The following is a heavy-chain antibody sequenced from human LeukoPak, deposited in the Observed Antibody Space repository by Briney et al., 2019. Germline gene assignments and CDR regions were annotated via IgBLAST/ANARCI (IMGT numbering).Heavy chain of an antibody. CDR3: GKDITPGGMDV. D-gene: IGHD2-15*01. CDR2: FSLDTDRI. Sequence: PGRSLRLSCVASGLTLDYYAMHWVRQAPGKGLEWVAGFSLDTDRIDYADSVKGRFTVSRDNAKNFLYLQMNSLRPEDTAVYYCGKDITPGGMDVWGQGTTVTVSS. J-gene: IGHJ6*02. CDR1: GLTLDYYA. V-gene: IGHV3-9*01.